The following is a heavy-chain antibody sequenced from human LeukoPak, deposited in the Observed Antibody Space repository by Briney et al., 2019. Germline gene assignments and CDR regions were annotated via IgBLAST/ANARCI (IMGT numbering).Heavy chain of an antibody. V-gene: IGHV4-34*01. Sequence: PSETLSLTCAVSGGSFSGYYWSWIRQPPGQGLEWIGEINHSGSTNYNPSLKSRVTISVDTSKNQFSLKLSSVTAADTAVYYCARGISFDYWGQGTLVTVSS. CDR1: GGSFSGYY. J-gene: IGHJ4*02. CDR2: INHSGST. CDR3: ARGISFDY. D-gene: IGHD2/OR15-2a*01.